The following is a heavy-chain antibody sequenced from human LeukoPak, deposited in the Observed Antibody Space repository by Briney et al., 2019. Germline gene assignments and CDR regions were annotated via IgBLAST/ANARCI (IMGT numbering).Heavy chain of an antibody. CDR2: VSPNNGGT. D-gene: IGHD3-10*01. J-gene: IGHJ4*02. V-gene: IGHV1-2*02. CDR1: GYTFTGYY. CDR3: AGAYGSGNYYSLGEH. Sequence: ASVKVSCKASGYTFTGYYIHWVRQAPGQRLEWMGWVSPNNGGTNYAQKFQGRVSMTRDTSISTAYMELSRLRSDDTAVYYCAGAYGSGNYYSLGEHWGQGTLVTVSS.